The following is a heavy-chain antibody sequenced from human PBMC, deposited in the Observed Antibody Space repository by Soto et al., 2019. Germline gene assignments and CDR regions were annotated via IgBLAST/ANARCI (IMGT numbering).Heavy chain of an antibody. Sequence: QVQLVQSGAEVKKHGSSVKVSCKASGGTFSSYTISWVRQAPGQGLEWMGRIIPILGIANYAQKFQGRVTITADKSTSTAYMELSSLRSEDTAVYYCARGSSYYYGMDVWGQGTTVTVSS. CDR2: IIPILGIA. CDR1: GGTFSSYT. J-gene: IGHJ6*02. CDR3: ARGSSYYYGMDV. V-gene: IGHV1-69*02.